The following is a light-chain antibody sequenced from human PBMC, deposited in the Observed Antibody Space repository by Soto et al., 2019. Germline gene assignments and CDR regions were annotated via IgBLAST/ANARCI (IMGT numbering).Light chain of an antibody. CDR3: MQALQTSWT. Sequence: DIVMTQSPLSLPVTPGEPSSISCRSSQSLLHSNGYNYLDWYLQKPGQSPQLLIYLGSNRASGVVDRFSGNGSGTYFTLKSSREEDEDVRVYYCMQALQTSWTFGHGNHVEIK. CDR2: LGS. J-gene: IGKJ1*01. V-gene: IGKV2-28*01. CDR1: QSLLHSNGYNY.